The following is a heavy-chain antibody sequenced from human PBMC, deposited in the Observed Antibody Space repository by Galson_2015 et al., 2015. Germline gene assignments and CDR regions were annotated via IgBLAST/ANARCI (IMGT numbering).Heavy chain of an antibody. J-gene: IGHJ4*02. CDR2: IIPIFGTA. CDR1: GGTFSSYA. Sequence: SVKVSCKASGGTFSSYAISWVRQAPGQGLEWMGGIIPIFGTANYAQKFQGRVTITADESTSTAYMELSSLRSEDTAVYYCAREPYTTEDCSGGSCYDYWGQGTLVTVSS. D-gene: IGHD2-15*01. CDR3: AREPYTTEDCSGGSCYDY. V-gene: IGHV1-69*13.